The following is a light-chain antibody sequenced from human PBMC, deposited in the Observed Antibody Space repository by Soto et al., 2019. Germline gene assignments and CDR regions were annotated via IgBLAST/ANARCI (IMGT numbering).Light chain of an antibody. CDR1: SSDVGDYNS. CDR2: EVS. CDR3: SSYTSSSTLV. Sequence: QSALTQPASVSGSPGQSITISCTGTSSDVGDYNSVSWYQQHPGKAPKLMIYEVSNRPSGVSSRFSGSKSGNTASLTISGLQAEDEADYYCSSYTSSSTLVFGGGTKLTVL. J-gene: IGLJ3*02. V-gene: IGLV2-14*01.